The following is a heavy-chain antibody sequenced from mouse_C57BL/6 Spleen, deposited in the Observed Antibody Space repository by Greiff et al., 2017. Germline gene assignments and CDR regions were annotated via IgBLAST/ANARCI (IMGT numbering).Heavy chain of an antibody. J-gene: IGHJ3*01. CDR2: INPGSGGT. D-gene: IGHD2-4*01. CDR1: GYAFTNYL. V-gene: IGHV1-54*01. Sequence: VQLQQSGAELVRPGTSVKVSCKASGYAFTNYLIEWVKQRPGQGLEWIGVINPGSGGTNYNEKFKGKATLTADKSSSTAYMQLSSLTSEDSAVYFCAKEGYDYEGFAYWGQGTLVTVSA. CDR3: AKEGYDYEGFAY.